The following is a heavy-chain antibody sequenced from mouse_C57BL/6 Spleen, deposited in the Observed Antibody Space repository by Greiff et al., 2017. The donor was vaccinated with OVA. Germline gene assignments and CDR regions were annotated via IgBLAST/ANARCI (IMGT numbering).Heavy chain of an antibody. D-gene: IGHD1-1*01. V-gene: IGHV2-6-1*01. Sequence: QVQLKQSGPGLVAPSQSLSITCTVSGFSLTSYGVHWVRQPPGKGLEWLVVIWSDGSTTYNSALKSRLSISKDNSKSQVFLKMNSLQTDDTAMYYCARHNYYGSSYGWYFDVWGTGTTVTVSS. CDR1: GFSLTSYG. CDR2: IWSDGST. CDR3: ARHNYYGSSYGWYFDV. J-gene: IGHJ1*03.